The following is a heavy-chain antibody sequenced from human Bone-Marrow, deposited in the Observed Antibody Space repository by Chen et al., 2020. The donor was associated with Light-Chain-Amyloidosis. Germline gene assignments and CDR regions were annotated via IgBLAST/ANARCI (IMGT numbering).Heavy chain of an antibody. CDR1: GYTFPNYW. Sequence: ELPLEQSGPEVKKPGESLKISCKGSGYTFPNYWIGWVRQMPGKGLEWMGVIYPDDSDARYSPSFEGQVTISADKSITTAYLQWRSLKASDTAMYYCARRRDGYNFDYWGQGTLVTVSS. V-gene: IGHV5-51*01. J-gene: IGHJ4*02. CDR3: ARRRDGYNFDY. D-gene: IGHD5-12*01. CDR2: IYPDDSDA.